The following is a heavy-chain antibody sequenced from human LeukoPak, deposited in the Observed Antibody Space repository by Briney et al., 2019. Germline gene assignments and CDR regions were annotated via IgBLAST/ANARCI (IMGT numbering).Heavy chain of an antibody. CDR1: GGSISSGGYY. J-gene: IGHJ5*02. CDR2: IYYSGST. CDR3: AKLPGSPYNWFDP. Sequence: PSETLSLTCTVSGGSISSGGYYWGWIRQPPGKGLEWIGSIYYSGSTYYNPSLKSRVTISVDTSKNQFSLKLSSVTATDTAIYHCAKLPGSPYNWFDPWGQGTLVTVSS. V-gene: IGHV4-39*01.